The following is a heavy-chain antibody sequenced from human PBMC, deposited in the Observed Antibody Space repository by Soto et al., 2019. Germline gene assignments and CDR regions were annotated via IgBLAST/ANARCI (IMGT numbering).Heavy chain of an antibody. CDR2: ISAYNGNT. CDR1: GYTFTSYG. J-gene: IGHJ4*02. V-gene: IGHV1-18*04. D-gene: IGHD2-15*01. Sequence: ASVKVSCKASGYTFTSYGISWVRQAPGQGLEWMGWISAYNGNTNYAQKLQGRVTMTTDTSTSTAYMELRSLRSDDTAVYYCARDYIAQGRYCSGGSCYPFFDYWGKGTLVTVSS. CDR3: ARDYIAQGRYCSGGSCYPFFDY.